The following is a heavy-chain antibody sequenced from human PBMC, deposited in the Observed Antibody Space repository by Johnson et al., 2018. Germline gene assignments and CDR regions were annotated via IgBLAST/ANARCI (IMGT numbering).Heavy chain of an antibody. Sequence: EVQLLESGGGLVQPGGSLTLSCAASGFTLRSFSMHWVRQASGKGLQYVSAISYNEDTTYYANSVKGRFTISRDESKNTLFLQMGSLRAEDMAMYFCARVGVNGAFDLWGQGTAVTVSS. J-gene: IGHJ3*01. CDR2: ISYNEDTT. CDR1: GFTLRSFS. V-gene: IGHV3-64*01. CDR3: ARVGVNGAFDL. D-gene: IGHD4/OR15-4a*01.